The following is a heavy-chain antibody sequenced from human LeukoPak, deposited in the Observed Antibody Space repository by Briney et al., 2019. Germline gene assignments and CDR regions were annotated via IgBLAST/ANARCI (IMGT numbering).Heavy chain of an antibody. CDR3: ARDYDSSGYYSRGHNWFDP. CDR1: GGSISSYY. D-gene: IGHD3-22*01. Sequence: PSETLSLTCTVSGGSISSYYWSWIRQPAGKGLEWIGRIYTSGSTNYNPSLKSRVTMSVDTSKNQFSLKLSSVTAADTAVYYCARDYDSSGYYSRGHNWFDPWGQGTLVTVSS. V-gene: IGHV4-4*07. J-gene: IGHJ5*02. CDR2: IYTSGST.